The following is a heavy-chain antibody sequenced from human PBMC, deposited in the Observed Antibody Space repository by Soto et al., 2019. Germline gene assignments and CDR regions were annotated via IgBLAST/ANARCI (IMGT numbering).Heavy chain of an antibody. CDR1: GGTFSSYA. D-gene: IGHD4-17*01. J-gene: IGHJ4*02. CDR2: IIPIFGTA. V-gene: IGHV1-69*01. Sequence: QVQLVQSGAEVKKPGSSVKVSCKASGGTFSSYAISWVRQAPGQGLEWMGGIIPIFGTANYAQKFQGRVTIPAGESTSTAYMELSSLRSEDTAVYYCARDNGLRSTTVTTSFDYWGQGTLVTVSS. CDR3: ARDNGLRSTTVTTSFDY.